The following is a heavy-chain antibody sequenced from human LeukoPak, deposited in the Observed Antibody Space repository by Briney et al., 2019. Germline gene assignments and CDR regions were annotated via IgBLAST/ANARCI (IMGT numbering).Heavy chain of an antibody. D-gene: IGHD4-17*01. V-gene: IGHV1-2*02. CDR3: ARALTTVTPDY. CDR1: GYTFTAWY. CDR2: INPNSGVA. Sequence: ASVKVSCKASGYTFTAWYMHWVRLAPGQGLEWMGWINPNSGVANFAQKFQGRVTMTRDTSISTAYMELSSLRSDDTAVYYCARALTTVTPDYWGQGTLVTVSS. J-gene: IGHJ4*02.